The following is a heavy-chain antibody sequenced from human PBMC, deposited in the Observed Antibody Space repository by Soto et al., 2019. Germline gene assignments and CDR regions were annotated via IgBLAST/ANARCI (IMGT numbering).Heavy chain of an antibody. CDR1: GYTFTSYG. CDR2: ISAYNGNT. V-gene: IGHV1-18*01. D-gene: IGHD6-13*01. J-gene: IGHJ6*02. Sequence: ASVKVSCKASGYTFTSYGISWVRQAPGQGLEWMGWISAYNGNTNYAQKLQGRVTMTTDTSTSAAYMELRGLTYDDTAVYYCARDGAWSIAAAGPRGTYDYGMDVWGQGTTVTVSS. CDR3: ARDGAWSIAAAGPRGTYDYGMDV.